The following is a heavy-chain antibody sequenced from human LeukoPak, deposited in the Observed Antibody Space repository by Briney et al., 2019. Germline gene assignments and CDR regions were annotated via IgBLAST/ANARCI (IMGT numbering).Heavy chain of an antibody. Sequence: GGSLRLSCAASGFTFSSYSMNGVRQAPGKGLEWVSSISSSSSYIYYADSVKGRFTISRDNAKNSLYLQMNSLRAEDTAVYYCAREITANGMDVWGQGTTVTVSS. CDR1: GFTFSSYS. D-gene: IGHD3-10*01. V-gene: IGHV3-21*01. CDR3: AREITANGMDV. CDR2: ISSSSSYI. J-gene: IGHJ6*02.